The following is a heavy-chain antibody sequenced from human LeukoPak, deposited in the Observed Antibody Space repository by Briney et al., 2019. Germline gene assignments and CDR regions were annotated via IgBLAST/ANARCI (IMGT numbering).Heavy chain of an antibody. J-gene: IGHJ6*03. CDR2: ISYDGSNK. V-gene: IGHV3-30*18. D-gene: IGHD3-3*01. CDR1: GFTFSSYG. CDR3: AKVNYDFWSGYSYYYYMDV. Sequence: PGGPLRLSCAASGFTFSSYGMHWVRQAPGKGLEWVAVISYDGSNKYYADSVKGRFTISRDNSKNTLYLQMNSLRAEDTAVYYCAKVNYDFWSGYSYYYYMDVWGKGTTVTVSS.